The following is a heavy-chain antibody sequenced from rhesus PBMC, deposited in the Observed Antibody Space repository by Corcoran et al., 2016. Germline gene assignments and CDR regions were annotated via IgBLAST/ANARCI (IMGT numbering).Heavy chain of an antibody. CDR3: GRGGPYSSSGNGLDS. CDR1: GGSISDSYY. J-gene: IGHJ6*01. V-gene: IGHV4S9*01. D-gene: IGHD6-43*01. Sequence: QVQLQESGPGLVKPSETLSLTCAVSGGSISDSYYWNWIRQPPGKGLEWIGKIYGNSANTYYNPPLKSRVTISKDTTNKQFFLKLTSVTAADTAVYYCGRGGPYSSSGNGLDSWGQGVVVTVSS. CDR2: IYGNSANT.